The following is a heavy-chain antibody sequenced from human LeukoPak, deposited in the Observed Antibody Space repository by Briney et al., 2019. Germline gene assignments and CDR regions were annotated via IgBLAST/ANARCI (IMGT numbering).Heavy chain of an antibody. Sequence: SETLSLXCTVSGGSISSGDYYWSWIRQPPGKGLEWIGYIYYSGNTYYNPSLKSRLTISVDTSKNQFSLKLTSVTAADTAVYYCARDMTGAHWFDPWGQGTLVTVSS. CDR3: ARDMTGAHWFDP. V-gene: IGHV4-30-4*01. J-gene: IGHJ5*02. CDR2: IYYSGNT. D-gene: IGHD1-14*01. CDR1: GGSISSGDYY.